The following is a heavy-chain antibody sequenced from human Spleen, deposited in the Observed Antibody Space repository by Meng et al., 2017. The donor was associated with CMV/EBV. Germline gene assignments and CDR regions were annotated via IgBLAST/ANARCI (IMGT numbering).Heavy chain of an antibody. CDR2: ISYDGSNK. D-gene: IGHD4-11*01. CDR3: AKDRNPTMTTVTASWFDP. Sequence: GESLKISCAASGFTFSSYAMHWVRQAPGKGLEWVAVISYDGSNKYYADSVKGRFTIPRDNSKNTLYLQMNSLRAEDTAVYYCAKDRNPTMTTVTASWFDPWGQGTLVTVSS. J-gene: IGHJ5*02. V-gene: IGHV3-30*04. CDR1: GFTFSSYA.